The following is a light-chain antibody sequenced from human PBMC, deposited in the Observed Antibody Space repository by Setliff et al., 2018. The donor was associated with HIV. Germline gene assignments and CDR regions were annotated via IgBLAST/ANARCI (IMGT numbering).Light chain of an antibody. CDR3: SSYTSSGTM. V-gene: IGLV2-14*03. CDR2: DVS. Sequence: SVLTQPASVSGSPGQAITISCTGTSTDIGGYDYVSWYQQHPGKAPKLMIYDVSNRPSGVSNRFSGSKSGNTASLAISGLQADDQANYYCSSYTSSGTMFGGGTKGTVL. J-gene: IGLJ3*02. CDR1: STDIGGYDY.